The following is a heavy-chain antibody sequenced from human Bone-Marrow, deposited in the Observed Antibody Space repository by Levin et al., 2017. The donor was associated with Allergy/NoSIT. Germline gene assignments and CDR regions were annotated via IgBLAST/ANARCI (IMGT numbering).Heavy chain of an antibody. Sequence: GESLKISCAVSGFTFSNYPMHWVRQAPGKGLEWVAVISYHGYNKYYADSVQGRFTISRDNSKDTLFLELNSLRPEDTAVYYCVRDAGVTRAAYYFDSWGQGTLVTVSS. V-gene: IGHV3-30-3*01. CDR2: ISYHGYNK. D-gene: IGHD4-11*01. J-gene: IGHJ4*02. CDR1: GFTFSNYP. CDR3: VRDAGVTRAAYYFDS.